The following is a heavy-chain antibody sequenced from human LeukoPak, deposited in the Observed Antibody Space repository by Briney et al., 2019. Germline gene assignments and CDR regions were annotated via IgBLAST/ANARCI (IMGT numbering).Heavy chain of an antibody. D-gene: IGHD3-10*01. J-gene: IGHJ4*02. V-gene: IGHV3-11*04. CDR1: GFTFSDYY. CDR2: ITSSGNTI. CDR3: ARGRDYYTSGSYEY. Sequence: PGGSLRLSCAASGFTFSDYYMSWIRRAPGKGLEWVSYITSSGNTIYYADSVKGRFTISRDNAKNSLYLQMNTLRAEDTAVYYCARGRDYYTSGSYEYWGQGTLVTVSS.